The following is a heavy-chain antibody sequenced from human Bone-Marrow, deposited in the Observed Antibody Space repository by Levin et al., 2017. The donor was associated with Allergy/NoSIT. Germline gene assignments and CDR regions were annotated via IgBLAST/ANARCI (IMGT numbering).Heavy chain of an antibody. V-gene: IGHV3-30*02. Sequence: GGSLRLTCAASGFTVSSYGRNWVRQAPGKGLEGVASMWCEGSNEYNADPEKGRFTISRDNSKNTLSLQMNSLRVDDTSVYYCARDKNTGYIDYWGQGTLVTVSS. CDR2: MWCEGSNE. J-gene: IGHJ4*02. D-gene: IGHD5-12*01. CDR1: GFTVSSYG. CDR3: ARDKNTGYIDY.